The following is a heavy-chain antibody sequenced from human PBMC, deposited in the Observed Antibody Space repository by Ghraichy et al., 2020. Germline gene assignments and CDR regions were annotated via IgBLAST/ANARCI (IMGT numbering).Heavy chain of an antibody. CDR1: GGSISSSSYY. CDR3: ARILFEYYDFWSGYLNWFDP. J-gene: IGHJ5*02. Sequence: SETLSLTCTVSGGSISSSSYYWGWIRQPPGKGLEWIGSIYYSGSTYYNPSLKSRVTISVDTSKNQFSLKLSSVTAADTAVYYCARILFEYYDFWSGYLNWFDPWGQGTLVTVSS. CDR2: IYYSGST. D-gene: IGHD3-3*01. V-gene: IGHV4-39*07.